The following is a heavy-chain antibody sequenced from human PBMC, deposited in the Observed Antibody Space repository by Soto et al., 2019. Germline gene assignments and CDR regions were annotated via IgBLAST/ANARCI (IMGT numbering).Heavy chain of an antibody. V-gene: IGHV3-21*06. J-gene: IGHJ6*03. CDR3: AREVAVPNYYYYYMDV. CDR1: GFTFSSYS. Sequence: PGGSLRLSCAVSGFTFSSYSMNWVRQAPGKGLEWVSSISSNGLDIYYADSVKGRFTISRDNAKNSLYLQMHSLRAEDTAVFYCAREVAVPNYYYYYMDVWGKGTTVTVSS. CDR2: ISSNGLDI. D-gene: IGHD2-15*01.